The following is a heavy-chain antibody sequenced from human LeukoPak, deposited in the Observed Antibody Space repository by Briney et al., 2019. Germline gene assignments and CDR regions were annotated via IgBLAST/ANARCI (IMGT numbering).Heavy chain of an antibody. D-gene: IGHD3-10*01. CDR3: ARGSLLLWFGESTNWFDP. Sequence: ASVKVSCKASGYTFTGYYMHWVRQAPGQGLEWMGWINPNSGGTNYAQKFQGRVTMTRDTSISTAYMELSRLRSDDTAVYYCARGSLLLWFGESTNWFDPWGQGTLVTVSS. CDR2: INPNSGGT. CDR1: GYTFTGYY. V-gene: IGHV1-2*02. J-gene: IGHJ5*02.